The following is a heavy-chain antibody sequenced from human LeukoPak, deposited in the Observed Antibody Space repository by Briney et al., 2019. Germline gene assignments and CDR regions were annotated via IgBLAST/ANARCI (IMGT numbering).Heavy chain of an antibody. D-gene: IGHD3-9*01. CDR2: ISGRGGST. CDR1: GFTFSSYA. V-gene: IGHV3-23*01. J-gene: IGHJ4*02. Sequence: GGSLRLSCAASGFTFSSYAMSWVRQAPGKGLEWVSAISGRGGSTYYADSVKGRFTISRDNSKNTLYLQMNSRGAEDTAVYYCAKAYDILTGYYRTGDTYFDSWGKGTLVTVSS. CDR3: AKAYDILTGYYRTGDTYFDS.